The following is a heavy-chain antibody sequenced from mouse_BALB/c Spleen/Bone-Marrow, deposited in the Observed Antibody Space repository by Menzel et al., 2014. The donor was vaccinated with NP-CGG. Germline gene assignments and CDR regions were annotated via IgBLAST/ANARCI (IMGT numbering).Heavy chain of an antibody. CDR3: TRDLGTLLYDY. V-gene: IGHV7-3*02. CDR1: GFTFSGYY. Sequence: EVNVVESGGGLVQPGGSLRLSCTTSGFTFSGYYMNWVRQPLGKALEWLGFIRNKANGYSTEYSSSVKGRFTIARDNSQSILYRQMITLRADDIATYYCTRDLGTLLYDYWGQGTHLTLPS. CDR2: IRNKANGYST. J-gene: IGHJ2*01. D-gene: IGHD2-12*01.